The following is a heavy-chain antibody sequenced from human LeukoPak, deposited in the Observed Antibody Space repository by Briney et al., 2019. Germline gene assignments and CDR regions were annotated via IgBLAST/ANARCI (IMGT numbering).Heavy chain of an antibody. D-gene: IGHD5-18*01. V-gene: IGHV3-53*01. CDR1: GFTVSSNY. J-gene: IGHJ4*02. Sequence: GGSLRLSCAASGFTVSSNYMSWVRQAAGKGLEWVSEIYSDGRTYYAASVKGRFSISRDNSKNTVYLQMNSLRAEDTAVYYCAKRIQSAMATGYWGQGTLVTVSS. CDR2: IYSDGRT. CDR3: AKRIQSAMATGY.